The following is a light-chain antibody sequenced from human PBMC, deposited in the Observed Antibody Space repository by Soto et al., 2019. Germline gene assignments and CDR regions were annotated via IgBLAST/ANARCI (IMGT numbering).Light chain of an antibody. V-gene: IGKV2-40*01. Sequence: DIVMTQTPLSLPVTPGEPASISCRSSQSLLDSDDGNTYLDWYLQKPGQSPQLLIYTLSYRASEVPDRFSGSGSGTDSTLKISGVEAEDVGVYYCMQRMEFPATFGQGTKLEIK. CDR3: MQRMEFPAT. CDR2: TLS. J-gene: IGKJ2*01. CDR1: QSLLDSDDGNTY.